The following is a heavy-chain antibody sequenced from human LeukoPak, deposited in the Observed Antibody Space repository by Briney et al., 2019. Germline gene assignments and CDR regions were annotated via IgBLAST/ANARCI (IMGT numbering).Heavy chain of an antibody. CDR3: ARGNYYMDV. J-gene: IGHJ6*03. V-gene: IGHV4-59*01. Sequence: PSETLSLTWTVSGGSISSDYWSWIRQPPGKVLEWIGYIYYSGSTNYNPSLKSRVTISVDTSKNQFSLKLSSVTAADTAVYYCARGNYYMDVWGKGTTVTVSS. CDR1: GGSISSDY. CDR2: IYYSGST.